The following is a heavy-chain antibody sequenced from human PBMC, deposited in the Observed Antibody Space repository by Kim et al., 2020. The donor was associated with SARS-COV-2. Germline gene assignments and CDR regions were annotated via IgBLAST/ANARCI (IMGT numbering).Heavy chain of an antibody. CDR3: ARARITMIVVVTYFDY. V-gene: IGHV4-31*02. J-gene: IGHJ4*02. Sequence: LKSRVTIPVATSKNQFSLKLSSVTAADTAVYYCARARITMIVVVTYFDYWGQGTLVTVSS. D-gene: IGHD3-22*01.